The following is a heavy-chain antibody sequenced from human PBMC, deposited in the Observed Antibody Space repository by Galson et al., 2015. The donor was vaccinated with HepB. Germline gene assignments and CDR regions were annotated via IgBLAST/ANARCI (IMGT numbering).Heavy chain of an antibody. CDR2: INPNSGGT. J-gene: IGHJ6*02. D-gene: IGHD1-26*01. V-gene: IGHV1-2*04. Sequence: SVKVSCKASGYNFSCHFIHWVRQAPGQGLEWMGRINPNSGGTNYAHRFKGWTTMTRDTSFNTTYMDLTRLRSDDTAVYYCAREVWERYRYYGMDVRGQGTTVTVS. CDR3: AREVWERYRYYGMDV. CDR1: GYNFSCHF.